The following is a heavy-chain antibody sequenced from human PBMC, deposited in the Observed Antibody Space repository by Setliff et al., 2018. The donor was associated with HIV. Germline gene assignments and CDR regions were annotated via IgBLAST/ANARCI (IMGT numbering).Heavy chain of an antibody. V-gene: IGHV3-7*01. Sequence: GGSLRLSCVASGLPFYNYWMTWLRRAPGRGLEWVANIKQDGSDMHYIESVKGRFTIFRDNAKNSVFLQMNSLRAEDTAVYYCAKDWGSRLSYSFYYMDVWGKGTTVTVSS. J-gene: IGHJ6*03. CDR1: GLPFYNYW. CDR2: IKQDGSDM. D-gene: IGHD3-16*01. CDR3: AKDWGSRLSYSFYYMDV.